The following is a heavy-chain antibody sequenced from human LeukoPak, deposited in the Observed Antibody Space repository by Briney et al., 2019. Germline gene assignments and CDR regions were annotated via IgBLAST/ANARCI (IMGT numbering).Heavy chain of an antibody. J-gene: IGHJ4*01. CDR2: IYYSGST. Sequence: PSETLSLTCTVSGGSISSSSYYWGWIRQPPGKGLEYIGRIYYSGSTYYNPSLTSRVTISVDTSKNQFSLKLSSVTAADTAVYYCARQYHTTMASFDSWGQGTLDTVSS. D-gene: IGHD4/OR15-4a*01. CDR3: ARQYHTTMASFDS. V-gene: IGHV4-39*01. CDR1: GGSISSSSYY.